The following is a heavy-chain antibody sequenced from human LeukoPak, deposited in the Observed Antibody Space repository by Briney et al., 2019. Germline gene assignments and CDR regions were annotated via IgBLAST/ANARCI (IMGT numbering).Heavy chain of an antibody. CDR3: AREGHYCSGGSCYRLLNFDY. Sequence: GASVKVSCKTSGYTFTGYYVHWVRQAPGQGLEWMGWINPNNGGTRYAQNFQGRVTMTRDTSITTAYMELSSLRSDDTAVYYCAREGHYCSGGSCYRLLNFDYWGQGTLVTVSS. CDR2: INPNNGGT. V-gene: IGHV1-2*02. CDR1: GYTFTGYY. D-gene: IGHD2-15*01. J-gene: IGHJ4*02.